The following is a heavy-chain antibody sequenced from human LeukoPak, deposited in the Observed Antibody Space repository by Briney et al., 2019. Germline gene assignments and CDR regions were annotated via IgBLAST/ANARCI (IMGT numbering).Heavy chain of an antibody. CDR3: ARARGAGVRGVPLFDY. CDR2: IIPIFGTA. CDR1: GGTISSYA. D-gene: IGHD3-10*01. J-gene: IGHJ4*02. V-gene: IGHV1-69*13. Sequence: ASVKVSCKASGGTISSYAISWVRQAPGQGLEWMGGIIPIFGTANYAQKFQGRVTITADESTSTAYMELSSLRSEDTAVYYCARARGAGVRGVPLFDYWGQGTLVTVSS.